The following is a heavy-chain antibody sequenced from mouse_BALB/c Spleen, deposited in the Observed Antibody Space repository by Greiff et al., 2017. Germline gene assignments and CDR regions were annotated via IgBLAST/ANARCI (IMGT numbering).Heavy chain of an antibody. CDR3: ARGYYGSSYFDY. Sequence: SGPELVKPGASVKVSCKASGYSFTDYNMYWVKQSHGKSLEWIGYIDPYNGNTNYNQKFKGKATMTVDKSSSTAYMELARLTSEDSAIYYCARGYYGSSYFDYWGQGTTLTVSS. CDR1: GYSFTDYN. J-gene: IGHJ2*01. CDR2: IDPYNGNT. V-gene: IGHV1S135*01. D-gene: IGHD1-1*01.